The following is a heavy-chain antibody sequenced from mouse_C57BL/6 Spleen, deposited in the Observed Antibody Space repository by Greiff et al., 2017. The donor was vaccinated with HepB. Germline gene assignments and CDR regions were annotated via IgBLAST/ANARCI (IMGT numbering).Heavy chain of an antibody. CDR1: GYAFSSSW. D-gene: IGHD3-2*02. J-gene: IGHJ1*03. CDR3: ARGHGSGWYVEV. Sequence: VQLQQSGPELVKPGASVKISCKASGYAFSSSWMNWVKQRPGKGLEWIGRIYPGDGDTNYNGKFKGKATLTADKSSSTAYMQLSSLTSEDSAVYFCARGHGSGWYVEVWGTGTTVTVSS. V-gene: IGHV1-82*01. CDR2: IYPGDGDT.